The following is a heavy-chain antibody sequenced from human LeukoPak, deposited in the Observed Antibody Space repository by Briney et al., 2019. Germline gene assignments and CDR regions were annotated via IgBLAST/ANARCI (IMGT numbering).Heavy chain of an antibody. V-gene: IGHV3-23*01. J-gene: IGHJ4*02. Sequence: GGSLRLSCAASGFTFSSYAMNWVRQAPGKGLEWVSAISGSGSNTYYSDSVKGRFTISRENSKNTLYLQMNSLRAEDTAVYYCAKDSIGYYKPFDYWGQGSLVTVSS. CDR2: ISGSGSNT. CDR1: GFTFSSYA. CDR3: AKDSIGYYKPFDY. D-gene: IGHD3-22*01.